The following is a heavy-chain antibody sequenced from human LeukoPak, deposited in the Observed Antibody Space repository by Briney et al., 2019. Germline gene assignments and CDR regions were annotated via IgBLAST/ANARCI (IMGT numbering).Heavy chain of an antibody. CDR2: MNPNSGNT. D-gene: IGHD6-13*01. J-gene: IGHJ6*02. V-gene: IGHV1-8*01. CDR3: ARGRSVSSSWYGMDV. Sequence: ASVKLSCKVSGYTFTSYDINWVRQATGQGLEWMGWMNPNSGNTGYAQKFQGRVTMTRNTSISTAYMELSSLRSEDTAVYYCARGRSVSSSWYGMDVWGQGTTVTVSS. CDR1: GYTFTSYD.